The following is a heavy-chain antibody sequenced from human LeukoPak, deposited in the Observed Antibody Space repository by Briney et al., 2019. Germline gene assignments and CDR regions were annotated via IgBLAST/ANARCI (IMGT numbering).Heavy chain of an antibody. D-gene: IGHD6-19*01. J-gene: IGHJ4*02. V-gene: IGHV3-23*01. Sequence: GGSLRLSCAASGFTVSSYAMNWVRQAPGKGLKWISAISSSGGSTYYADSVKGRFTISRENSKNTLYLQMNSLRAEDTAVYYCAKGRESEQWLVRPFDYWGQGTLVTVSS. CDR1: GFTVSSYA. CDR3: AKGRESEQWLVRPFDY. CDR2: ISSSGGST.